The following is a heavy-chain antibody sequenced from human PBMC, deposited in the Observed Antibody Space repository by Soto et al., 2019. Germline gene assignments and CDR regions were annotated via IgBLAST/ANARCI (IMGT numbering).Heavy chain of an antibody. V-gene: IGHV3-30-3*01. D-gene: IGHD5-12*01. J-gene: IGHJ4*02. CDR3: ARDEYGYILYYFDY. Sequence: PGESLKISCAASGFTFSSYAMHWVRQAPGKGLEWVAVISYDGSNKYYADSVKGRFTISRDNSKNTLYLQMNSLRAEDTAVYYCARDEYGYILYYFDYWGQGTLVTVSS. CDR2: ISYDGSNK. CDR1: GFTFSSYA.